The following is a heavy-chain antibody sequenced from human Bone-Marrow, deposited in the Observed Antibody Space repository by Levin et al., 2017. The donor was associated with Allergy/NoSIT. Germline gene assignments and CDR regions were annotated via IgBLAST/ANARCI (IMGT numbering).Heavy chain of an antibody. CDR3: AGQTRGSWDRGPQAPLHEFQH. Sequence: SETLSLTCTVSGGSIRSGSYYWGWIRQPPGKGLEWIASSFHSGSTYYNPSLQSRVIISVDTSKNQFSLKLSSVTAVDTAMYYCAGQTRGSWDRGPQAPLHEFQHWGRGTLVTVSS. CDR2: SFHSGST. D-gene: IGHD1-14*01. J-gene: IGHJ1*01. CDR1: GGSIRSGSYY. V-gene: IGHV4-39*01.